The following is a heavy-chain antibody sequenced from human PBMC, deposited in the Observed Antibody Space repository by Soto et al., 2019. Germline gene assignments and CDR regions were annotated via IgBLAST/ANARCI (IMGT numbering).Heavy chain of an antibody. Sequence: PGGSLRLSCAASGFTFSSYAMSWVRQAPGKGLEWVSAISGSGGSTYYADSVKGRFTISRDNSKNTLYLQMNSLRAEDTAVYYCAKDLGYYYGSDPGNYWGQGTLVTVSS. D-gene: IGHD3-10*01. V-gene: IGHV3-23*01. CDR2: ISGSGGST. J-gene: IGHJ4*02. CDR1: GFTFSSYA. CDR3: AKDLGYYYGSDPGNY.